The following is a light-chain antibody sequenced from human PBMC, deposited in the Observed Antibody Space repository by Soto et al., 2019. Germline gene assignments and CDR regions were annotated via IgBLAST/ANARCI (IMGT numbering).Light chain of an antibody. Sequence: VQMTQSPSSLSASVGDRVTITCRASQDVYTFLAWYRQSPGRAPELLIYDASTLQAGVPSRFSGDGFGTHFILTISSLPPEDVATYYCQHYNQAPCTFGQGTKV. CDR3: QHYNQAPCT. J-gene: IGKJ1*01. V-gene: IGKV1-27*01. CDR1: QDVYTF. CDR2: DAS.